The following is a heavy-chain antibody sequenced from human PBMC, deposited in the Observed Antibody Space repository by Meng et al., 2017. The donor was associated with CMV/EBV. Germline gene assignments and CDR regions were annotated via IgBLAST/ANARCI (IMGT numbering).Heavy chain of an antibody. CDR2: ITGGGDRT. J-gene: IGHJ3*02. Sequence: GGSLRLSCAASGFTFDNYAMTWVRRAPGEGLEWVSGITGGGDRTSYAESVKGWFTVSRDNSKNTVYLQMRSLRVEDTAVYYCARENWGDAFDIWGQGTMVTVSS. CDR1: GFTFDNYA. D-gene: IGHD7-27*01. CDR3: ARENWGDAFDI. V-gene: IGHV3-23*01.